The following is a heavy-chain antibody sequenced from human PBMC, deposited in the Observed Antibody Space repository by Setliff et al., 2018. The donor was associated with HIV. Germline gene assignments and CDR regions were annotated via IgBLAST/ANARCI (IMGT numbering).Heavy chain of an antibody. CDR2: MYYSGST. CDR3: AGFWSGYFTRFDY. CDR1: GGSISGYY. V-gene: IGHV4-59*01. D-gene: IGHD3-3*01. J-gene: IGHJ4*02. Sequence: SETLSLTCTVSGGSISGYYWSWIRQPPGKGLEWIGYMYYSGSTNYNPSLKSRVTISVDTSKKQFSLKLSSVTAADTAIYYCAGFWSGYFTRFDYWGQGTLVTVSS.